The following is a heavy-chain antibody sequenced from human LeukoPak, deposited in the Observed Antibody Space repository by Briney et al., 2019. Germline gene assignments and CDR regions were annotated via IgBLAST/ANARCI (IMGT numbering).Heavy chain of an antibody. Sequence: SETLSLTCTVSGGSVSSYYWSWIRQPAGKGLEWIGRIYTSGSTNYNPSLKSRVTMSVDTSKNQFSLKLSSVTAADTAVYYCARDRSLAGSGQLPFDPWGQGTLVTVSS. V-gene: IGHV4-4*07. D-gene: IGHD2-15*01. CDR2: IYTSGST. J-gene: IGHJ5*02. CDR3: ARDRSLAGSGQLPFDP. CDR1: GGSVSSYY.